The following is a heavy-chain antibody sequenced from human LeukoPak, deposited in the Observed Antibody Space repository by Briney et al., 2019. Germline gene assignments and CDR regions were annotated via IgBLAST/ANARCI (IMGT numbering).Heavy chain of an antibody. CDR1: GFTFSSYG. V-gene: IGHV3-30*02. Sequence: PGGSLRLSCAASGFTFSSYGMHWVRQAPGKGLEWVAVIWYDGSNKYYADSVKGRFTISRDNSKNTLYLQMNSLRAEDTAVYYYAKGRRASDSSSTSCFLAFFDYWGQGTLVTVSS. J-gene: IGHJ4*02. CDR2: IWYDGSNK. D-gene: IGHD2-2*01. CDR3: AKGRRASDSSSTSCFLAFFDY.